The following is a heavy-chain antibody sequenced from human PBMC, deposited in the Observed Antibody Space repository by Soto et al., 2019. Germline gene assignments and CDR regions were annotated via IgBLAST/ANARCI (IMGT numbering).Heavy chain of an antibody. V-gene: IGHV3-23*01. CDR2: ITTGGGST. CDR3: AKDLDSSGWYRAYDI. J-gene: IGHJ3*02. Sequence: DVQLLESGGGLVQPGGSLRLSCVASGVTYAMSWVRQAPGKGLEWVSAITTGGGSTYYAESVKGRCTISRDNSKNTLYLQMNSLRAEDTAVYYCAKDLDSSGWYRAYDIWGQGTLVIVSS. CDR1: GVTYA. D-gene: IGHD6-19*01.